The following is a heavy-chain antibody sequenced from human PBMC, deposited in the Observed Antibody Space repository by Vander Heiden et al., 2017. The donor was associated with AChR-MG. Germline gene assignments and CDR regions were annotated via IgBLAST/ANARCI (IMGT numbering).Heavy chain of an antibody. Sequence: QVQLVQSGAEVKKPGSSVTISCMASGGTFGSYAIGWVRQAPGQGLEWMAGIIPSCGTANYAQKFQGRVTITADKSTSTAYMELSSLRSEDTAVYYCAISSRGHYYYYMDVWGKGTTVTVSS. CDR3: AISSRGHYYYYMDV. CDR1: GGTFGSYA. CDR2: IIPSCGTA. V-gene: IGHV1-69*06. D-gene: IGHD3-10*01. J-gene: IGHJ6*03.